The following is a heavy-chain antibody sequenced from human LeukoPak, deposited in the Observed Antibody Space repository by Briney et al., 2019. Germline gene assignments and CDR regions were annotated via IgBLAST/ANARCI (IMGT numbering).Heavy chain of an antibody. D-gene: IGHD2-8*01. CDR2: VSGSGRIT. Sequence: GGSLRLSCAGSGFTFSNYAMTWVRQAPGKGLEWVSSVSGSGRITFYPDSVEGRFTISRDNSKNTVYLQMNSLRADDTAVYYCANEEWYRFDYWGQGTLVTVPS. J-gene: IGHJ4*02. CDR1: GFTFSNYA. V-gene: IGHV3-23*01. CDR3: ANEEWYRFDY.